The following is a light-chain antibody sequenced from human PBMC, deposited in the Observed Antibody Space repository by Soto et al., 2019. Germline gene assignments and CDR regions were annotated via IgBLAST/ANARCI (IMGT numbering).Light chain of an antibody. CDR1: QSISSY. V-gene: IGKV1-39*01. J-gene: IGKJ5*01. CDR3: QQFNSYPIN. CDR2: AAS. Sequence: DIQMTQSPSSLSASVGDRVTITFLASQSISSYLNWYQQKPGKAPKLLIYAASSLQSGVPSRFSGSGSGTDFTLTISSLQPEDFATYYCQQFNSYPINFGQGTRLEIK.